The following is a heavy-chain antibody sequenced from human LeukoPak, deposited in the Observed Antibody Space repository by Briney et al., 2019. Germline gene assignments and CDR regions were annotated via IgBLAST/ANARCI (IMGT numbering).Heavy chain of an antibody. D-gene: IGHD6-13*01. V-gene: IGHV3-33*08. J-gene: IGHJ4*02. CDR2: IWYDGSNK. Sequence: GGSLRLSCAASGFTFRSYWMSWVRQAPGKGLEWVAVIWYDGSNKYYADSVKGRFTISRDNSKNTLYLQMNSLRAEDTAVYYCARDLEQQLVGGYYFDYWGQGTLVTVSS. CDR1: GFTFRSYW. CDR3: ARDLEQQLVGGYYFDY.